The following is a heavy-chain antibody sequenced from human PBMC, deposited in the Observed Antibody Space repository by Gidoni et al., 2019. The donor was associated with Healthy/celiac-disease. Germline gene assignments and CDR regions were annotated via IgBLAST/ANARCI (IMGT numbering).Heavy chain of an antibody. Sequence: QLKLQESGAGLVKPAETLYITCTVAGGSISSSSDYWGWIRQRTGKGLEWIGSIYYSGSTYYNPSLKSRFTISVDTSKNQFSLKLSSVTAADTAVYYCASCILYGSSSPLGCFDPWGQGTLVTVSS. CDR3: ASCILYGSSSPLGCFDP. V-gene: IGHV4-39*01. CDR1: GGSISSSSDY. D-gene: IGHD6-6*01. CDR2: IYYSGST. J-gene: IGHJ5*02.